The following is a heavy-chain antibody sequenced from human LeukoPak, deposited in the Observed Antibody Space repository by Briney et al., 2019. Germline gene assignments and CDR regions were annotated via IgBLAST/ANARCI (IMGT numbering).Heavy chain of an antibody. CDR2: IYCSGST. Sequence: SETLSLTCTVSGGSISSSSYYWGWIRQPPGKGLEWIGSIYCSGSTYYNPSLKSRVTISVDTSKNQFSLKLSSVTAADTAVYYCARVGEGTFLLYWGQGTLVTVSS. V-gene: IGHV4-39*07. CDR1: GGSISSSSYY. J-gene: IGHJ4*02. CDR3: ARVGEGTFLLY. D-gene: IGHD3-16*01.